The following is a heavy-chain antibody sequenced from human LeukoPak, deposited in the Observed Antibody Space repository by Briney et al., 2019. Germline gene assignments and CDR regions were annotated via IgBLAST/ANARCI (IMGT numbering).Heavy chain of an antibody. V-gene: IGHV3-21*01. CDR3: ARVRTYSSGWPYWYFDL. J-gene: IGHJ2*01. D-gene: IGHD6-19*01. CDR2: ISSTSNYR. CDR1: GFTFSTYS. Sequence: PGGSLRLSCAASGFTFSTYSMNWVRQAPGKGLEWVSSISSTSNYRYYADSVKGRFTISRDNAKNSLYLQMNSLRAEDTAVYYCARVRTYSSGWPYWYFDLWGRGTLVTVSS.